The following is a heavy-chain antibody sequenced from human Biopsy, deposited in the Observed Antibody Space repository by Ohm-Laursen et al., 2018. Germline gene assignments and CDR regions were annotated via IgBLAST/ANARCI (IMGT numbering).Heavy chain of an antibody. CDR2: VTTTSSYI. CDR1: GFDFSDYS. V-gene: IGHV3-21*01. CDR3: AREKSGQSGRYFDY. D-gene: IGHD5-12*01. Sequence: SLRLSCAASGFDFSDYSMSWVRQAPGKGLEWVSSVTTTSSYIYYADSVKGRFTISRDNARNTLYLQMNSLRDEDMAVYYCAREKSGQSGRYFDYWGPGTLVSVSS. J-gene: IGHJ4*02.